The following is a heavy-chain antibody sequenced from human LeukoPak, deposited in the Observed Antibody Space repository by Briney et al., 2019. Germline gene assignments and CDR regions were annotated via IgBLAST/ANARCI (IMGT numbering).Heavy chain of an antibody. CDR3: ARDYDFWSGYYTGIFDY. CDR2: ISRSSSII. V-gene: IGHV3-48*01. Sequence: PGGSLRLSCAASGFTFSSFSMNWVRQAPGKGLEWVSYISRSSSIIYYADSVKGRFTISRDNAKNSLYLQMNSLRAEDTAVYYCARDYDFWSGYYTGIFDYWGQGTLATVSS. J-gene: IGHJ4*02. CDR1: GFTFSSFS. D-gene: IGHD3-3*01.